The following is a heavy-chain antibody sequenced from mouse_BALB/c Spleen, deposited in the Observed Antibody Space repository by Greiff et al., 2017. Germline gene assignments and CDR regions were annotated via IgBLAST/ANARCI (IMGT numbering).Heavy chain of an antibody. CDR3: TKYRYDAMDY. V-gene: IGHV1-5*01. D-gene: IGHD2-14*01. CDR1: GYTFTSYW. J-gene: IGHJ4*01. Sequence: DVKLQESGTVLARPGASVKMSCKASGYTFTSYWMHWVKQRPGQGLEWIGAIYPGNSDTSYNQKFKGKAKLTAVTSTSTAYMELSSLTNEDSAVYYCTKYRYDAMDYWGQGTSVTVSS. CDR2: IYPGNSDT.